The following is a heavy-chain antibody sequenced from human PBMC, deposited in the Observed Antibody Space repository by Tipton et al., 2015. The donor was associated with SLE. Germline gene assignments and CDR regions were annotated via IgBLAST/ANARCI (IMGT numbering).Heavy chain of an antibody. Sequence: TLSLTCTVSDGSISSSNYYWGWIRQPPGKGLEWIGSIFYTGSTYYNPSLKSRVSFSIDTSKNQFSLKLNSVTAADTAVYYCSTLMAGGSGRGYWGQGTLVTVSS. CDR2: IFYTGST. V-gene: IGHV4-39*07. CDR3: STLMAGGSGRGY. CDR1: DGSISSSNYY. D-gene: IGHD3-10*01. J-gene: IGHJ4*02.